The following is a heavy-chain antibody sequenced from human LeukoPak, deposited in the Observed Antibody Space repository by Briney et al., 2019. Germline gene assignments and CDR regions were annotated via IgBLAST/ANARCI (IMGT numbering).Heavy chain of an antibody. Sequence: SETLSLTCPVSGGSISSSSYYWGWIRQPPGKGLEWIGRIYYSGSTYYNPSLKSRVTISVDTSKNQFSLKLSSVTAADTAVYYCARYLDYGGNSRVFQHWGQGTLVTVSS. CDR1: GGSISSSSYY. D-gene: IGHD4-23*01. CDR2: IYYSGST. V-gene: IGHV4-39*01. CDR3: ARYLDYGGNSRVFQH. J-gene: IGHJ1*01.